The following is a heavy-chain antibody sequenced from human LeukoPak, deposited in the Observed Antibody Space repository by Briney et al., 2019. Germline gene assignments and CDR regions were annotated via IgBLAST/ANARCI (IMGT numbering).Heavy chain of an antibody. D-gene: IGHD4-17*01. J-gene: IGHJ6*03. V-gene: IGHV3-66*02. Sequence: PGGSLRLSCAASEFTVSNNYMSWVRQAPGKGLEGVSVIYTGGTTYYADSVKGRFTISRDNSKNTLCLQMNSLRPEDTAVYYCARDFGPYGDGDRYYYYMDVWGKGTTVTVSS. CDR2: IYTGGTT. CDR3: ARDFGPYGDGDRYYYYMDV. CDR1: EFTVSNNY.